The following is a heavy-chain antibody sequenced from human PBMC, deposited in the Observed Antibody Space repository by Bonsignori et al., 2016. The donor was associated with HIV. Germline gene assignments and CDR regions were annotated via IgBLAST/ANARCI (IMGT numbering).Heavy chain of an antibody. CDR2: IHYSGRT. CDR1: GDSNNNDY. V-gene: IGHV4-59*01. D-gene: IGHD3-10*01. J-gene: IGHJ4*02. CDR3: ARYGLGRYDLDQ. Sequence: QVQLQESGPGLVKPSETLSLTCIISGDSNNNDYWSWIRQPPGKGLEWLGFIHYSGRTNYNPSLKSRVTMSLDTSKKYFSLHLSSVTAADTAVYYCARYGLGRYDLDQWGQGTLVTVSS.